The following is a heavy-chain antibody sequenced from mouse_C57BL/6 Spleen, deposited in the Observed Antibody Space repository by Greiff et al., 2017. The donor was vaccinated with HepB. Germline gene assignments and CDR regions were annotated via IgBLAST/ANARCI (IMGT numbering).Heavy chain of an antibody. D-gene: IGHD2-4*01. CDR2: IDPENGDT. CDR1: GFIIKDDY. CDR3: TTFSYDSWFAY. V-gene: IGHV14-4*01. Sequence: EVQLQQSGAELVRPGASVKLSCTASGFIIKDDYMHWVKQRPEQGLEWIGWIDPENGDTEYASKFQGKATITANTSSNTAYLQLSSLTSEDTAVYYCTTFSYDSWFAYWGQVTLVTVSA. J-gene: IGHJ3*01.